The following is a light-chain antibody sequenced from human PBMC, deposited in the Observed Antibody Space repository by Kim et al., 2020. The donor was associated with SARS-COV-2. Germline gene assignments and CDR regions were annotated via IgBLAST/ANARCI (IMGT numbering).Light chain of an antibody. CDR3: NSRDSSVNPLLYV. CDR2: GKN. CDR1: SLRSYY. J-gene: IGLJ1*01. Sequence: GQTVRIKCQGDSLRSYYASWDQQKPGQAPVLVIYGKNNRPSGIPDRFSGSSSGNTASLTITGAQAEDEADYYCNSRDSSVNPLLYVFGTGTKVTVL. V-gene: IGLV3-19*01.